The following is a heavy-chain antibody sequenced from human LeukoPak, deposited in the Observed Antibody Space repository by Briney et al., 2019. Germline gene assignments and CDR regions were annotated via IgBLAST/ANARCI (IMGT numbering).Heavy chain of an antibody. CDR2: IYHSGRT. J-gene: IGHJ4*02. V-gene: IGHV4-4*02. CDR3: ARGRHYDYVWGSYRYPSPFDY. Sequence: SGTLSLTCAVSGGSISSRNWWSWVRQPPGKGLEWIGEIYHSGRTNYNPSLKSRVTISVDKSKNQCSLKLSSVTAADTAVYYCARGRHYDYVWGSYRYPSPFDYWGQGNLVTVSS. D-gene: IGHD3-16*02. CDR1: GGSISSRNW.